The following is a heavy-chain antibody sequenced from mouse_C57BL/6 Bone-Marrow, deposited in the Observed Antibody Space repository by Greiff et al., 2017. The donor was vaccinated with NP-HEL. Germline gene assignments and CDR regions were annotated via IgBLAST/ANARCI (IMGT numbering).Heavy chain of an antibody. Sequence: QVHVKQSGAELVRPGASVTLSCKASGYTFPDYEMHWVKQTPVHGLEWIGAIDPETGGTASNQKFKGKAILTADKSSSTAYMERRSLTSEDSAVYYCTRDGYGHFDYWGQGTTLTVSS. V-gene: IGHV1-15*01. CDR2: IDPETGGT. CDR1: GYTFPDYE. CDR3: TRDGYGHFDY. D-gene: IGHD2-2*01. J-gene: IGHJ2*01.